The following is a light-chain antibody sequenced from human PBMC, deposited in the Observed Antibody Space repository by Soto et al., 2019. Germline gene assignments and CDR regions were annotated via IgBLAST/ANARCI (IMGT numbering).Light chain of an antibody. J-gene: IGKJ5*01. CDR3: QQYNTYSA. Sequence: DIQMTQSPSTLSASVGDRVTITCRASEKINKWLAWYQQKPGKAPKLLISDASSLKSGVPSRFSGSGSGTEFTLTISSLQPDDFATYYCQQYNTYSAFGQGTRLEIK. V-gene: IGKV1-5*01. CDR1: EKINKW. CDR2: DAS.